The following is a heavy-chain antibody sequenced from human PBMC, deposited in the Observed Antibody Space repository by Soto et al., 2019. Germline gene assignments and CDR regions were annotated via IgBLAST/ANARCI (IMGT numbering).Heavy chain of an antibody. V-gene: IGHV4-39*01. CDR1: GGSISSYY. J-gene: IGHJ6*02. D-gene: IGHD5-12*01. Sequence: PSETLSLTCTVSGGSISSYYWGWIRQPPGKGLEWIGSIYYSGSTYYNPSLKSRVTISVDTSKNQFSLKLSSVTAADTAVYYCARQKMATIYYYYGMDVWGQGTTGTVS. CDR2: IYYSGST. CDR3: ARQKMATIYYYYGMDV.